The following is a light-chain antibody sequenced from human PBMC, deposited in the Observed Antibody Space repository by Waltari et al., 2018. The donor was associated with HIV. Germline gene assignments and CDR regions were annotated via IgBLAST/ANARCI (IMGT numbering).Light chain of an antibody. CDR2: EVN. CDR3: CSYAGSDTPWV. Sequence: QSALTQPASVSGSPGQSITISCTGTSSDIGSYNLVSWYQQHPGKAPKLMIYEVNKRPSGVSNRFSCSKSGNTASLTFSGLQAEDEADYYCCSYAGSDTPWVFGGGTKLTVL. J-gene: IGLJ3*02. CDR1: SSDIGSYNL. V-gene: IGLV2-23*02.